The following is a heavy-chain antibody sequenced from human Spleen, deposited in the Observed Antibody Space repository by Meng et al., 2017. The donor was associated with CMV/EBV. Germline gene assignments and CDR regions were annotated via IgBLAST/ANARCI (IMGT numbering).Heavy chain of an antibody. J-gene: IGHJ5*02. D-gene: IGHD4-17*01. CDR1: GGSISSYY. CDR2: IYYSGST. Sequence: GSLRLSCTVSGGSISSYYWSWIRQPPGKGLEWIGYIYYSGSTNYNPSLKSRVTISVDTSKNQFSLKLSSVTAADTAVYYCALTTVNWFDPWGPGTLVTVSS. V-gene: IGHV4-59*01. CDR3: ALTTVNWFDP.